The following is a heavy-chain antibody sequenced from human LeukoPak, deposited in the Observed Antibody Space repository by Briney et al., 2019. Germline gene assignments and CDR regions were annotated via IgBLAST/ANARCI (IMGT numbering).Heavy chain of an antibody. J-gene: IGHJ3*02. Sequence: SGGSLRLSCAAPGFTFSSFAMIWVRQAPGKGLEWVSGISGSGGDTYYADSVKGRFTISRDNSKNTLYLQMNSLRAEDTAVYYCAKRLTFGGVIVPLDAFDIWGQGTMVTVSS. CDR1: GFTFSSFA. V-gene: IGHV3-23*01. D-gene: IGHD3-16*02. CDR3: AKRLTFGGVIVPLDAFDI. CDR2: ISGSGGDT.